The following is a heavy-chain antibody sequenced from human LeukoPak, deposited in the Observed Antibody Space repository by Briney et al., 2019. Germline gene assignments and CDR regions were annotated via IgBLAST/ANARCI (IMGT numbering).Heavy chain of an antibody. D-gene: IGHD2-15*01. CDR2: FDPEDGET. Sequence: GASVKVSCKVSGYTLTELSMHWVRQAPGKGLEWMGGFDPEDGETIYAQKFQGRVTMTEDTSTDTAYMELSSLRSEDTAVYYCATDHLSGGSSLGFGFDPWGQGTLVTVSS. J-gene: IGHJ5*02. CDR1: GYTLTELS. CDR3: ATDHLSGGSSLGFGFDP. V-gene: IGHV1-24*01.